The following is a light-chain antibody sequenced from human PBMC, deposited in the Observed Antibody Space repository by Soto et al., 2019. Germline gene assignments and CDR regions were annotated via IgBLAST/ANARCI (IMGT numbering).Light chain of an antibody. J-gene: IGLJ1*01. Sequence: QSVLTQPPSASGSPGQSVTISCTGTSSDVGGYNYVSWYQQHPGKAPKLMIYGVSKRPSGVPDRFSGSKSGNTASLTVSGLQAEDEADYYCSSYAGSTYVFGTGTKVTVL. CDR3: SSYAGSTYV. CDR2: GVS. CDR1: SSDVGGYNY. V-gene: IGLV2-8*01.